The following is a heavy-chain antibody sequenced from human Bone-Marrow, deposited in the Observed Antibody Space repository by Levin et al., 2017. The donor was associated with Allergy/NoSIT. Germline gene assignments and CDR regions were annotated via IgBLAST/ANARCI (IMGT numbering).Heavy chain of an antibody. J-gene: IGHJ4*02. Sequence: SGGSLRLSCVASGFTFGNYWMHWVRQAPGKGLFWVSRINNDGSSTTYANSVEGRFTVSRDNAKNTLHLQMNGLRGGDTALYYCARGGTGSFDFWGQGTLVTVFS. D-gene: IGHD3/OR15-3a*01. CDR1: GFTFGNYW. CDR2: INNDGSST. CDR3: ARGGTGSFDF. V-gene: IGHV3-74*01.